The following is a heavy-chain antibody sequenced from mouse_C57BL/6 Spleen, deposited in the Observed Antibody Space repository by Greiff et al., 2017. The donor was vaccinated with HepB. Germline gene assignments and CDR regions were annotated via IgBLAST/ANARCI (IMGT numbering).Heavy chain of an antibody. CDR3: ARNYGSPHWYFDV. CDR1: GYTFTSYW. CDR2: IHPNSGST. J-gene: IGHJ1*03. V-gene: IGHV1-64*01. Sequence: QVQLQQPGAELVKPGASVKLSCKASGYTFTSYWMHWVKQRPGQGLEWIGMIHPNSGSTNYNEKLKSKATLTVDKSSSTAYMQLSSLTSEDSAVYYCARNYGSPHWYFDVWGTGTTVTVSS. D-gene: IGHD1-1*01.